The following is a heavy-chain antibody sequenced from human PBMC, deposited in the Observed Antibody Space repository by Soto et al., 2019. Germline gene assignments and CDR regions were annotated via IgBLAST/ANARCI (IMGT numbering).Heavy chain of an antibody. J-gene: IGHJ4*02. D-gene: IGHD2-8*02. CDR3: ARDKITGLFDY. V-gene: IGHV4-30-2*01. CDR1: GGSISSGGYS. CDR2: IYHSGST. Sequence: SETLSLTCAVSGGSISSGGYSWSWIRQPPGTGLEWIGEIYHSGSTYYNPSLKSRVTISVDTSKNQFSLKLTSVTAADTAVYYCARDKITGLFDYWGQGTLVTVSS.